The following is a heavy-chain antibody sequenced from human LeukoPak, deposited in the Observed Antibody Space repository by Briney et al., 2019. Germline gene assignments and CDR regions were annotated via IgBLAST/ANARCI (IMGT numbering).Heavy chain of an antibody. CDR1: GFTFSSYS. CDR2: ISTTSTTI. J-gene: IGHJ6*03. CDR3: ARVRGSWYMDV. V-gene: IGHV3-48*01. D-gene: IGHD3-10*01. Sequence: PGGPLRLSCAAPGFTFSSYSMNWVRQAPGKGLEWVSYISTTSTTICYADSVKGRFTISRDNAKNSLYLQMDSLRAEDTAVYYCARVRGSWYMDVWGKGTTVTVSS.